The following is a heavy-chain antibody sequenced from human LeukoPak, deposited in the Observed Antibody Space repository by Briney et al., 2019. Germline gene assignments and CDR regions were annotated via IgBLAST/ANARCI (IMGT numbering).Heavy chain of an antibody. D-gene: IGHD5-12*01. CDR1: GFTFSTYW. Sequence: QPGGSLRLSCAASGFTFSTYWRSWVRQAPGKGLEWVAYINQDGSEKYYVDSVKGRFTISRDNAKNSLYLQMNSLRAEDTAVHYCARPRGGRGYSGYDPYYFDYWGQGTLVTVSS. J-gene: IGHJ4*02. CDR3: ARPRGGRGYSGYDPYYFDY. V-gene: IGHV3-7*03. CDR2: INQDGSEK.